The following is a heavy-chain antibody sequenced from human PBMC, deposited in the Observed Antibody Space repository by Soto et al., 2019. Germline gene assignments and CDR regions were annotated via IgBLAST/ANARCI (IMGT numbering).Heavy chain of an antibody. J-gene: IGHJ3*02. CDR3: ARGDDRGAFDI. Sequence: QVQLVQSGAEVKKPGSSVKVSCKASGGTFSSYTISWVRQAPGQGLEWMGRIIPILGIANYAQKFQGRVTSTADKSTSTAYMELSSLRSEDTAVYYCARGDDRGAFDIWGQGTMVTVSS. D-gene: IGHD3-22*01. CDR2: IIPILGIA. CDR1: GGTFSSYT. V-gene: IGHV1-69*02.